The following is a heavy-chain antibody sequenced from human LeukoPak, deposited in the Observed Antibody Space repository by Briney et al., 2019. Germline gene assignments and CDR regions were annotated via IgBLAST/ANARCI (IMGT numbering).Heavy chain of an antibody. V-gene: IGHV4-34*01. J-gene: IGHJ4*02. Sequence: SETLSLTCAVYGVSLSGYYWSWIRQPPGKGLEWIGEINHSGSTNYNPSLKSRVTISVDTSKNQFSLKLSSVTAADTAVYYCARGPFDYWGQGTLVTVSS. CDR3: ARGPFDY. CDR1: GVSLSGYY. CDR2: INHSGST.